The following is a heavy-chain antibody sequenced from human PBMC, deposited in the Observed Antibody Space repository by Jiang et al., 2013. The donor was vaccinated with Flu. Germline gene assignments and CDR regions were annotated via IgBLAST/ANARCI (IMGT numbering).Heavy chain of an antibody. D-gene: IGHD4-17*01. CDR3: ARDPSPYGDTVTTNNYYYGMDV. J-gene: IGHJ6*02. CDR1: GYTFTSYG. CDR2: ISAYNGNT. V-gene: IGHV1-18*04. Sequence: SGAEVKKPGASVKVSCKASGYTFTSYGISWVRQAPGQGLEWMGWISAYNGNTNYAQKLQGRVTMTTDTSTSTAYMELRSLRSDDTAVYYCARDPSPYGDTVTTNNYYYGMDVWGQGTTVTVSS.